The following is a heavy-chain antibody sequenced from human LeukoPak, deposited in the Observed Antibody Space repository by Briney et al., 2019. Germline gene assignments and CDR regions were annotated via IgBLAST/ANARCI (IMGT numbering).Heavy chain of an antibody. CDR3: ARYNWNGSTFDY. Sequence: ASVKVSCKASGGTFSSYAISWVRQAPGQGLEWMGIINPSGGSTSYAQKFQGRVTMTRDTSTSTVYMELSSLRSEDTAVYYCARYNWNGSTFDYWGQGTLVTVSS. CDR1: GGTFSSYA. J-gene: IGHJ4*02. CDR2: INPSGGST. V-gene: IGHV1-46*01. D-gene: IGHD1-1*01.